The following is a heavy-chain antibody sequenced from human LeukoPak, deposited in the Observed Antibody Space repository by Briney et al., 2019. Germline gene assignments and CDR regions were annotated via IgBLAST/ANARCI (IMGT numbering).Heavy chain of an antibody. CDR3: ARGLRVGATYDY. CDR2: INPSGGST. J-gene: IGHJ4*02. V-gene: IGHV1-46*01. CDR1: GDSFTSYY. Sequence: ASVKVSCKASGDSFTSYYMHWVRQAPGQGLEWMGIINPSGGSTSYAQKFQGRVTMTRDTSISTAYMELSRLRSDDTAVYYCARGLRVGATYDYWGQGTLVTVSS. D-gene: IGHD1-26*01.